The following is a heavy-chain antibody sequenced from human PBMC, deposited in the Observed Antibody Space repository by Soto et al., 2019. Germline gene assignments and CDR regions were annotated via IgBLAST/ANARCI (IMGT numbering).Heavy chain of an antibody. CDR1: GEFTVSTSF. J-gene: IGHJ4*02. Sequence: GGSLRLSCAASGEFTVSTSFMGWVRQAPGKGLEWVSTFCSDGTTYYADPVAGRFTISSDNSKSTLYLQMNNLEVEDTAVYYCVMDTHSPARFDHWGQGTLVTVS. CDR3: VMDTHSPARFDH. CDR2: FCSDGTT. D-gene: IGHD5-18*01. V-gene: IGHV3-53*01.